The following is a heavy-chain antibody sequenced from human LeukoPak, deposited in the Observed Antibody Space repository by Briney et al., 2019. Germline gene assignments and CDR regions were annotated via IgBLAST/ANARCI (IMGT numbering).Heavy chain of an antibody. D-gene: IGHD3-10*01. CDR3: ARGPYGSDY. Sequence: PSETLSLTCTVSGGSISSYYWNWIRQPPGKGLEWIGYIYCSGSTNYNPSLKSRVTISVDTSRNQFSLKLSSVTAADTAVYYCARGPYGSDYWGRGTLVTVSS. CDR2: IYCSGST. J-gene: IGHJ4*02. V-gene: IGHV4-59*01. CDR1: GGSISSYY.